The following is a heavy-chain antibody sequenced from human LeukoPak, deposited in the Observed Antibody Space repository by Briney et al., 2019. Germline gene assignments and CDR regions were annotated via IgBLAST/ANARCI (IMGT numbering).Heavy chain of an antibody. Sequence: ASVKVSCKASGYTFVNYGISWVRQAPGQGLEWMGWISTTNGNTKDVQKFQGRVTMTRDTSTNTVYMEVRSLRSDDTGVYYCARDRADTAMGYFYYYGMDVWGQGTTVTVSS. J-gene: IGHJ6*02. CDR1: GYTFVNYG. D-gene: IGHD5-18*01. CDR2: ISTTNGNT. CDR3: ARDRADTAMGYFYYYGMDV. V-gene: IGHV1-18*01.